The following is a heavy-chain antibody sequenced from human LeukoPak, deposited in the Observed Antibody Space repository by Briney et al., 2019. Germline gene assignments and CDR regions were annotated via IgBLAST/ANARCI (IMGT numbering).Heavy chain of an antibody. CDR3: ARDHAYCGGDCYPYGMDV. J-gene: IGHJ6*02. CDR2: ISSSSSYI. CDR1: GFTFSSYS. V-gene: IGHV3-21*01. Sequence: PGGSLRLSCAASGFTFSSYSMNWVRQAPGKGLEWVSSISSSSSYIYYADPVKGRFTISRDNAKNSLYLQMNSLRAEDTAVYYCARDHAYCGGDCYPYGMDVWGQGTTATVSS. D-gene: IGHD2-21*01.